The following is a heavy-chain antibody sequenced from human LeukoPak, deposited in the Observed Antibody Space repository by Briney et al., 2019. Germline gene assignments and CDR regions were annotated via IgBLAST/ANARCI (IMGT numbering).Heavy chain of an antibody. CDR2: INPNSGVT. J-gene: IGHJ6*02. D-gene: IGHD2-2*01. V-gene: IGHV1-2*02. CDR1: GYTFTGNY. Sequence: SVTVSSKASGYTFTGNYMQWVRRAPGQELKWMEWINPNSGVTNYAQKFQGRATMTRDTSISTAYMELSRLRSDDTAVYFCARDHCVSSGCYEDYYSGMDVWGRGTTVTVPS. CDR3: ARDHCVSSGCYEDYYSGMDV.